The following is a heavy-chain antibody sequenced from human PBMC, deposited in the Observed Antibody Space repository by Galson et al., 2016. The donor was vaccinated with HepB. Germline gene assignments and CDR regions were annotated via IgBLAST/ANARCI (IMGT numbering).Heavy chain of an antibody. D-gene: IGHD6-13*01. Sequence: SLRLSCAVSGFNFEDYAMHWVRQTPGKGLEGVSTISWNNKSIAYADFVKGRFAISRDNAKNSLSLQMNSVTTEDTAMYFSVKGSSSWYGGGMDVWGQGTTVTVSS. V-gene: IGHV3-9*01. J-gene: IGHJ6*02. CDR3: VKGSSSWYGGGMDV. CDR2: ISWNNKSI. CDR1: GFNFEDYA.